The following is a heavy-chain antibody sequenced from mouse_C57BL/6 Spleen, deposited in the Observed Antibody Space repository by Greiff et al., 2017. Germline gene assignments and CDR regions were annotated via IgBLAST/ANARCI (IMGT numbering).Heavy chain of an antibody. CDR3: VYYDYGGFAY. CDR1: GFNIKDDY. J-gene: IGHJ3*01. CDR2: IDPGNGGT. D-gene: IGHD2-4*01. Sequence: EVQLQQSGAELVRPGASVKLSCTASGFNIKDDYMHWVKQRPGQGLEWIGWIDPGNGGTEYAAKFKGKATITADTSSNTAYLQLGSLTSDYTAVYYCVYYDYGGFAYWGQGTLVTVSA. V-gene: IGHV14-4*01.